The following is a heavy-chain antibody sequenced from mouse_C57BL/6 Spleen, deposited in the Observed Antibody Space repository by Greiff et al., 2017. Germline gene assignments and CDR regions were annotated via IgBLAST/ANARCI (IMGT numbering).Heavy chain of an antibody. CDR1: GFTFSSYA. CDR3: ARAPITTVVARWYFDV. V-gene: IGHV5-4*01. Sequence: EVQRVESGGGLVKPGGSLKLSCAASGFTFSSYAMSWVRQTPEKRLEWVATISDGGSYTYYPDNVKGRFTISRDNAKNNLYLQMSHLKSEDTAMYYCARAPITTVVARWYFDVWGTGTTVTVSS. J-gene: IGHJ1*03. D-gene: IGHD1-1*01. CDR2: ISDGGSYT.